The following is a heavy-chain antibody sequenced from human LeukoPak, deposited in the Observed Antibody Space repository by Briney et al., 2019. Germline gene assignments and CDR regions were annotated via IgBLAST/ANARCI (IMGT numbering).Heavy chain of an antibody. J-gene: IGHJ4*02. D-gene: IGHD3-22*01. CDR1: GFPFSSYA. Sequence: GGSLRLSCAASGFPFSSYAMTWVRQAPGKGLEWVSIISGTATSTYYADSVKGRFTISRDNSKNTLYLQMNSLRAEDTAVYYCAKSSYYYDSSGYYFSWGQGTLVTVSS. CDR3: AKSSYYYDSSGYYFS. V-gene: IGHV3-23*01. CDR2: ISGTATST.